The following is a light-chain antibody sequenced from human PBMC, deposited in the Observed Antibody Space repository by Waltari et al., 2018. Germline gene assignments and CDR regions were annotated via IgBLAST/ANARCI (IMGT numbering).Light chain of an antibody. V-gene: IGLV2-23*02. CDR2: DVT. J-gene: IGLJ2*01. CDR1: SSDIGSYNL. Sequence: QSALTQPASVSGSPGQSITISCTGTSSDIGSYNLVSWYQQHPGKAPKLMIYDVTKRPSGISSRSSGSKSGITASLTISGLQAEDEADYYCCSYAGFSTVVFGGGTKLTVL. CDR3: CSYAGFSTVV.